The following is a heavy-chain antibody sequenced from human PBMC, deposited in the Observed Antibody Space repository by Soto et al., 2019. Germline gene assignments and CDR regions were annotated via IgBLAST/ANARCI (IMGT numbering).Heavy chain of an antibody. CDR2: IYYSGST. D-gene: IGHD5-12*01. CDR1: GDSISRYY. Sequence: KTSETLSLTCTVSGDSISRYYWSWIRQPPGKGLEWIGYIYYSGSTNYNPSLKSRVTISVDTPKNQFSLKLTSVTAADTAVYYCARGVATIGPWGQGTLVTVSS. V-gene: IGHV4-59*01. J-gene: IGHJ5*02. CDR3: ARGVATIGP.